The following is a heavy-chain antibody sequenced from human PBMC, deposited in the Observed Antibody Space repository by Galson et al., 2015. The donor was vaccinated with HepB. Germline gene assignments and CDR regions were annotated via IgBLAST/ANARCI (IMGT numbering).Heavy chain of an antibody. Sequence: SLRLSCAASGFTFSSYGMHWARQAPGKGLEWWAVISYDGSNKYYADSVKGRFTISRDNSKNTLYLQMNSLRAEDTAVYYCAKDRDIVVVPAAILGGYFQHWGQGTLVTVSS. CDR1: GFTFSSYG. D-gene: IGHD2-2*01. CDR2: ISYDGSNK. V-gene: IGHV3-30*18. J-gene: IGHJ1*01. CDR3: AKDRDIVVVPAAILGGYFQH.